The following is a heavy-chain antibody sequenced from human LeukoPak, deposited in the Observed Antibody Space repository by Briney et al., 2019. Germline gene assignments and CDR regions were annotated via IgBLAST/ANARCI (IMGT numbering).Heavy chain of an antibody. Sequence: GGSLRLSRAASGFTLSDHYMDWVRQAPGKGLEWVSHITASGTAMFYADSVKGRFTISRDNAKNSLYLQMNSLRDEDTAVYYCASSGCYRFDYWGQGTLVTVSS. CDR2: ITASGTAM. CDR3: ASSGCYRFDY. D-gene: IGHD1-26*01. CDR1: GFTLSDHY. V-gene: IGHV3-11*04. J-gene: IGHJ4*02.